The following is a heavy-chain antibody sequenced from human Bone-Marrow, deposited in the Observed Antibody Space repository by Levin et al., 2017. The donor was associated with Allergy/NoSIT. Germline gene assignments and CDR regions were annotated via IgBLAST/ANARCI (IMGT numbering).Heavy chain of an antibody. CDR2: INHSGFT. V-gene: IGHV4-34*01. CDR1: GGSFSDYV. Sequence: SCAVSGGSFSDYVWIWIRQSPGKGPEWIGQINHSGFTDYNPSLKSRVTISLDTPKSQFSLRLRSVTAADAAKYYCARGRREAVWTKSILNYFYYGMDVWGQGTTVAVSS. J-gene: IGHJ6*02. CDR3: ARGRREAVWTKSILNYFYYGMDV. D-gene: IGHD1/OR15-1a*01.